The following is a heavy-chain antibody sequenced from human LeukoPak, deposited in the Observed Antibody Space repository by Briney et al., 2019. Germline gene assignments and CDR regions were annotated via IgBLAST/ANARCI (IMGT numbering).Heavy chain of an antibody. D-gene: IGHD3-16*01. CDR2: ISGSGGST. CDR3: AKDPHVLITFGGADY. J-gene: IGHJ4*02. V-gene: IGHV3-23*01. Sequence: GGSLRLSCAASGFTFSSYAMSWVRQAPGKGLEWVSAISGSGGSTYYADSVKGRFTISRDNSKNTLYLQMNSLRAEDTAVYYCAKDPHVLITFGGADYWGQGTLVTVSA. CDR1: GFTFSSYA.